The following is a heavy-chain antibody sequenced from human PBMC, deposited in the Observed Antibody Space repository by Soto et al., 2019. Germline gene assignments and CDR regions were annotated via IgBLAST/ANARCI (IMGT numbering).Heavy chain of an antibody. CDR2: IHYSGPA. CDR1: GASISSSDYY. CDR3: VTGYLWFGFDY. D-gene: IGHD3-10*01. J-gene: IGHJ4*02. Sequence: QLQLQESGPGLVKPSDTLSLTCTVSGASISSSDYYWGWIRQPPGKGREWMGSIHYSGPASPNPSFKSRVTIPIETSTNQYALKLSSVTAADTAVDYCVTGYLWFGFDYWSQGTLVTVSS. V-gene: IGHV4-39*01.